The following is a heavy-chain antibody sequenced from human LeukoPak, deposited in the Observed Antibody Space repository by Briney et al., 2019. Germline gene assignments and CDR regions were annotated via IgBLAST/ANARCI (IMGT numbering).Heavy chain of an antibody. D-gene: IGHD2-15*01. V-gene: IGHV3-30-3*01. J-gene: IGHJ5*02. CDR3: ARRYCSGGSCYSFRGDWFDP. CDR2: ISYDGSNK. CDR1: GFTFSSYA. Sequence: GGSLRLSCAASGFTFSSYAMHWVRQAPGKGLEWVAVISYDGSNKYYADSVKGRFTISRDNSKNTLYLQMNSLRAEDTAVYYCARRYCSGGSCYSFRGDWFDPWGQGTLVTVSS.